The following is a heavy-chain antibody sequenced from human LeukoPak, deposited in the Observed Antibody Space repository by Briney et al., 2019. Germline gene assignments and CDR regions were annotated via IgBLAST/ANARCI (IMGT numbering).Heavy chain of an antibody. CDR1: GYTFTSYV. CDR3: ARALNYDFWSGYSRTYHQYNWFDP. CDR2: ISAYNGNT. Sequence: GASVKVSCKASGYTFTSYVISWVRQAPGQGLEWMGWISAYNGNTNYAQKLQGRVTMTTDTSTSTAYMELRSLRSDDTAVYYCARALNYDFWSGYSRTYHQYNWFDPWGQGTLVTVSS. J-gene: IGHJ5*02. D-gene: IGHD3-3*01. V-gene: IGHV1-18*01.